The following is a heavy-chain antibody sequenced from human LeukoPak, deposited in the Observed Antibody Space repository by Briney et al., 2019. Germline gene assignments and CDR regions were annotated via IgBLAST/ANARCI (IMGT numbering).Heavy chain of an antibody. CDR3: AKDWGSYFASGSSYFDY. Sequence: GSLRLSCATSGFTFSTYAMSWVRQAPGKGLEWVSAISGSGGRTYYADSLKGRFTISRDNSKNTLYLQMNSLRAEDTAVYYCAKDWGSYFASGSSYFDYWGQGTLVTVSS. J-gene: IGHJ4*02. D-gene: IGHD3-10*01. V-gene: IGHV3-23*01. CDR1: GFTFSTYA. CDR2: ISGSGGRT.